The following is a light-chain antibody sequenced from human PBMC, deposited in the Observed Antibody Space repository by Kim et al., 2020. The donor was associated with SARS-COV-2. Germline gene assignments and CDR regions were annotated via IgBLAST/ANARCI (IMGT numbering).Light chain of an antibody. CDR1: QSVSSY. J-gene: IGKJ5*01. V-gene: IGKV3-11*01. CDR3: QQRNNWPT. CDR2: DAS. Sequence: SLSPGERATRSCRASQSVSSYLAWYQHKPGQAPRLLIYDASNRATGTPARFSGSGSGTDFTLTISSLEPEDFAVYYCQQRNNWPTFGQGTRLEIK.